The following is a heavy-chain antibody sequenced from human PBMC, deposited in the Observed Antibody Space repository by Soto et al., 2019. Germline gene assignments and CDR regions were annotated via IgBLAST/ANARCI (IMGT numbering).Heavy chain of an antibody. CDR1: GYSFTSYW. Sequence: ESLKISRKGSGYSFTSYWIGWVRQMPGKGLEWMWIIYPGASDTRYSPSFQGQVTISSDKSISTAYLQCSSLKASDTAMYYCATQLDGYSRGSWLDPPGQGTLVTVSS. J-gene: IGHJ5*02. CDR3: ATQLDGYSRGSWLDP. CDR2: IYPGASDT. D-gene: IGHD6-19*01. V-gene: IGHV5-51*01.